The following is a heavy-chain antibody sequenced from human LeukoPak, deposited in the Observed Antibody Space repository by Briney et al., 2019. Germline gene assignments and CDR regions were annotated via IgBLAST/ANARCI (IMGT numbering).Heavy chain of an antibody. CDR3: ATNYYGSGSYYNSNFDY. V-gene: IGHV1-2*02. Sequence: GASVKVSCKASGYTFTGYYMHWVRQAPGQGLEWIGWINPNSGGTNYAQKFQGRVTMTRDTSISTAYMELSRLRSDDTAVYYCATNYYGSGSYYNSNFDYWGQGTLVTVSS. J-gene: IGHJ4*02. D-gene: IGHD3-10*01. CDR1: GYTFTGYY. CDR2: INPNSGGT.